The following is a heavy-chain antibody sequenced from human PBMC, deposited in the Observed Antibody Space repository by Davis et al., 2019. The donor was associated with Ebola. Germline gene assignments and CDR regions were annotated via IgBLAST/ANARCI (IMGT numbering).Heavy chain of an antibody. CDR2: IYYSGST. CDR3: ARRGTSSWYAGWFDP. Sequence: SETLSLTCAVSGGFVSSGGYSWSWIRQPPGKGLEWIGYIYYSGSTNYNPSLKNRVTISVDTSKNQFSLKLSSVTAADTAMYYCARRGTSSWYAGWFDPWGQGTTVTVSS. J-gene: IGHJ5*01. CDR1: GGFVSSGGYS. V-gene: IGHV4-61*08. D-gene: IGHD6-13*01.